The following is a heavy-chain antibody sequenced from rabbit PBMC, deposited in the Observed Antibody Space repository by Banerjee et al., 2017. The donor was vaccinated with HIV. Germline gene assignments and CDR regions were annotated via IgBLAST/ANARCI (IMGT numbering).Heavy chain of an antibody. J-gene: IGHJ4*01. Sequence: QSLEESGGDLVKPGASLTLTCTASGFSFSSSYYMCWVRQAPGKGLEWIACIYTSSGYTWYASWAKGRFTISTTSSTTVTLQMTSLTAADTATYFCARAYGGAGSVYAWDLWGPGTLVTVS. D-gene: IGHD6-1*01. CDR2: IYTSSGYT. V-gene: IGHV1S40*01. CDR3: ARAYGGAGSVYAWDL. CDR1: GFSFSSSYY.